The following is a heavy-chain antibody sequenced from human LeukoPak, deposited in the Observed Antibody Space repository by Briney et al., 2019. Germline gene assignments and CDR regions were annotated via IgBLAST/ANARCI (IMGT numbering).Heavy chain of an antibody. CDR3: ARRRSMGSDAFDI. J-gene: IGHJ3*02. D-gene: IGHD2/OR15-2a*01. Sequence: GGSLRLSCAASGFTFSSYSMNWVRQTPGKGLEWVSSIGSSSSYIYYADSVKGRFTISRDNAKNSLYLQMNSLRAEDTAVYYCARRRSMGSDAFDIWGQGTMVTVSS. V-gene: IGHV3-21*01. CDR2: IGSSSSYI. CDR1: GFTFSSYS.